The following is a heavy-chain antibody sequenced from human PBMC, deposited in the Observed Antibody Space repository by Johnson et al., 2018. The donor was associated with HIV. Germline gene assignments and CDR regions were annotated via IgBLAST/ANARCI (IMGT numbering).Heavy chain of an antibody. D-gene: IGHD3/OR15-3a*01. CDR3: AKDKFMFLDNPVDAFDV. CDR2: ISFDGSHK. V-gene: IGHV3-30*18. Sequence: QVQLVESGGGVVRPGGSLRLSCVASGFTFDDYGMSWVRQAPGKGLEWVAVISFDGSHKYYTDSVKGLSTISRDNSNNTLYLHMNSLRPDDTGVYYCAKDKFMFLDNPVDAFDVWGQGTMVTFSS. J-gene: IGHJ3*01. CDR1: GFTFDDYG.